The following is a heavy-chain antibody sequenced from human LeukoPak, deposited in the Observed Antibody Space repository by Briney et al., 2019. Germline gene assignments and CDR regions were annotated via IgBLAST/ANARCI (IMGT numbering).Heavy chain of an antibody. V-gene: IGHV4-61*02. D-gene: IGHD3-3*01. Sequence: SQTLSLTCSVSGGSINSDSYYWSWIRQSAGKGLEWIGRIYSRGSTEYNPSLKSRVTVSLATSKNQITLNLRSVTAADTAVYYCARNLFDFWSASHHGAFDIWGQGTRVAVSS. CDR2: IYSRGST. CDR1: GGSINSDSYY. CDR3: ARNLFDFWSASHHGAFDI. J-gene: IGHJ3*02.